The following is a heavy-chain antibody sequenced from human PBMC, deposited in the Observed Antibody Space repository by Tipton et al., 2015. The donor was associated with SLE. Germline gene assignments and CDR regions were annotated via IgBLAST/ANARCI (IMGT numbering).Heavy chain of an antibody. CDR3: ARDYGYCSSTSCYPWYFDL. J-gene: IGHJ2*01. V-gene: IGHV4-59*01. D-gene: IGHD2-2*01. CDR2: IYYSGST. Sequence: TLSLTCTVSGASISSYYWSWIRQPPGRGLEWIGYIYYSGSTNYNPTLKSRVTISVDTSKNQFSLKLSSVTAADTAVYYCARDYGYCSSTSCYPWYFDLWGRGTLVTVSS. CDR1: GASISSYY.